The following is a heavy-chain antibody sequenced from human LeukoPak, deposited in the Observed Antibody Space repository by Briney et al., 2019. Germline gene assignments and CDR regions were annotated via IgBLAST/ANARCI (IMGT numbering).Heavy chain of an antibody. Sequence: GRSLRLSCAASGFTFSSYGMHWVRQAPGKGLEWVAVIWYDGSNKYYTDSVKGRFTISRDNSKNTLFLQMNSLRAEDTAVYYCASVGTTNYFDYWGQGTLVTVSS. CDR1: GFTFSSYG. V-gene: IGHV3-33*08. CDR2: IWYDGSNK. J-gene: IGHJ4*02. CDR3: ASVGTTNYFDY. D-gene: IGHD1-1*01.